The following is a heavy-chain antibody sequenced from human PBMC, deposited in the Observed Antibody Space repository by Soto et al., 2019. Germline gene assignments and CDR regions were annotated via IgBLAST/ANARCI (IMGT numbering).Heavy chain of an antibody. Sequence: QLQLQESGSGLVKPSQTLSLTCAVSGGSISSGGYSWSWIRQPPGKGLEWIGYIYQSGSTYYNPSLMSRVTIPVDSSKNQFSLKLSSVTAADTCVFYCPTGQVLAAQHWGQWRLVTVSS. CDR2: IYQSGST. V-gene: IGHV4-30-2*01. CDR3: PTGQVLAAQH. J-gene: IGHJ1*01. CDR1: GGSISSGGYS. D-gene: IGHD2-15*01.